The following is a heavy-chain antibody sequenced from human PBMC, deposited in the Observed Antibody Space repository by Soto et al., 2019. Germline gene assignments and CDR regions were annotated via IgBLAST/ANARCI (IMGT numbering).Heavy chain of an antibody. CDR2: ISGSGNHT. V-gene: IGHV3-23*01. J-gene: IGHJ4*02. CDR3: ATNRRSTNCRRY. CDR1: GFTFSNFA. Sequence: PGGSLRLACAASGFTFSNFALSWVRQAPGKGLEWLEWVSSISGSGNHTYFADSVKGRFTISRDNAKNTLYLQMNSLRVEDAAVYYCATNRRSTNCRRYSGQATLVTGSS. D-gene: IGHD2-2*01.